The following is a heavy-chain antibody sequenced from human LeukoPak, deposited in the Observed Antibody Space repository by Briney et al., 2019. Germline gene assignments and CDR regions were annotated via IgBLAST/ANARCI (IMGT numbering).Heavy chain of an antibody. J-gene: IGHJ4*02. CDR2: IYHSGST. D-gene: IGHD6-19*01. CDR3: ARGRDSSGWYYFDY. V-gene: IGHV4-4*02. CDR1: GGSISSSNW. Sequence: PSETLSLTCAVSGGSISSSNWWSWVRQPPGKGLEWIGEIYHSGSTNYNPSLKSRVTISVDKSKNQFSLKLSSVTAADTAAYYCARGRDSSGWYYFDYWGQGTLVTVSS.